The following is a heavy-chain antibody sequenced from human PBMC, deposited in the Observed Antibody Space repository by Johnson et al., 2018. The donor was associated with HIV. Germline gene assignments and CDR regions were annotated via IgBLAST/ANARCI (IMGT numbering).Heavy chain of an antibody. V-gene: IGHV3-9*01. CDR1: GFTFDDYA. CDR3: AREDEGSTGYDSSGYYPFDI. D-gene: IGHD3-22*01. CDR2: ISWNGGST. Sequence: VQLVESGGGVVQPGRSLRLSCAASGFTFDDYAMHWVRQAPGKGLEWVSGISWNGGSTGYADSVKGRFTISRDNAKNSLYLQMNSLRVEDTALYYCAREDEGSTGYDSSGYYPFDIWGQGTMVTVSS. J-gene: IGHJ3*02.